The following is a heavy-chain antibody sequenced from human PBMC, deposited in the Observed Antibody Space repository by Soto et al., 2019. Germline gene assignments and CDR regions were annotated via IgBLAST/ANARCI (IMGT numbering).Heavy chain of an antibody. Sequence: QVQLVESGGGVVQPGRSLRLSCAASGFTFSSYGMHWVRQAPGKGLEWVAVIWYDGSNKYYADSVKGRFTISRDNSKNKLYLQMNSLRAEDTAVDYCARDHWGAVAGFFDYWGQGTLVTVSS. CDR1: GFTFSSYG. V-gene: IGHV3-33*01. D-gene: IGHD6-19*01. J-gene: IGHJ4*02. CDR3: ARDHWGAVAGFFDY. CDR2: IWYDGSNK.